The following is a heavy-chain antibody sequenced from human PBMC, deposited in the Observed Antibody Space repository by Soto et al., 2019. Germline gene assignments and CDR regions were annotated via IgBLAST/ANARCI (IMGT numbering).Heavy chain of an antibody. V-gene: IGHV3-74*03. CDR2: INGDGTDT. J-gene: IGHJ4*02. CDR3: AREVGRGNVSYYLDY. Sequence: GGSLRLSCAASGFTFSMYWMPWVRQAPGKGLLWVSRINGDGTDTPYADSVKGRFTISRDNSKNTVYLQMNGLRAEDTAVYYCAREVGRGNVSYYLDYWGQETLVTVSS. CDR1: GFTFSMYW. D-gene: IGHD1-26*01.